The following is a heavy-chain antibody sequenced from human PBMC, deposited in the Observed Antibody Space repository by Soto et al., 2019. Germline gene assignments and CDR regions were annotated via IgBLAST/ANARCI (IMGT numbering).Heavy chain of an antibody. Sequence: SETLSLTCTVSGGSISSYYWSWIRQPPGKGLEWIGYIYYSGSTHYTPSLKSRVTISVDTSKNQFSLKRSSVTAADTAVYSCARRCGGYDYLLYYWGQGSLDTGSS. CDR1: GGSISSYY. CDR3: ARRCGGYDYLLYY. V-gene: IGHV4-59*08. CDR2: IYYSGST. D-gene: IGHD5-12*01. J-gene: IGHJ4*01.